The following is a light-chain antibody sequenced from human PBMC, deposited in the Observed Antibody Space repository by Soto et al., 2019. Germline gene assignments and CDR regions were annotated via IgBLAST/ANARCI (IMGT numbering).Light chain of an antibody. Sequence: DVHMSQSPTSLSAFVGGRVTTTCRASQTVIGYLAWYQQKPGKAPNLLVYAASTLQSGVPSRFSGSGSGTDFTLTISSLQSEDFATYYCQQLNSYQITFGEGTRL. CDR1: QTVIGY. CDR3: QQLNSYQIT. V-gene: IGKV1-9*01. J-gene: IGKJ5*01. CDR2: AAS.